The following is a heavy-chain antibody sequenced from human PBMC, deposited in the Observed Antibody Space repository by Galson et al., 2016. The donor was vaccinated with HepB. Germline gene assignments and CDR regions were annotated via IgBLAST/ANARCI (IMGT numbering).Heavy chain of an antibody. CDR1: GGSISSPLYS. V-gene: IGHV4-30-2*01. D-gene: IGHD2-15*01. CDR2: IYHSGST. J-gene: IGHJ5*02. CDR3: AREKVVARGGASQFLVVTTHYNLFDP. Sequence: TLSLTCVVSGGSISSPLYSWNWIRQPPGKGLEWIGYIYHSGSTYYNPSLKSRVTISIDTSKNQFSVKLNSVTAADTAVYYRAREKVVARGGASQFLVVTTHYNLFDPWGQGILATVSS.